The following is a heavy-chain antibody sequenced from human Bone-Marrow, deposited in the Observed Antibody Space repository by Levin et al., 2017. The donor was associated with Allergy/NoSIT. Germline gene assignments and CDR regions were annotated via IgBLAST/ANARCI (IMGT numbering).Heavy chain of an antibody. CDR2: ITSSGNSI. J-gene: IGHJ4*02. D-gene: IGHD1-26*01. CDR1: GFTFYDYS. Sequence: GGSLRLSCAASGFTFYDYSMSWIRQAPGKGLEWIASITSSGNSIFYADSVRGRFTISRNNAEKSLHLQMNSLRAEDTAIYYCARDWKTYTMSGTFDFWGQGPLVTVSS. V-gene: IGHV3-11*01. CDR3: ARDWKTYTMSGTFDF.